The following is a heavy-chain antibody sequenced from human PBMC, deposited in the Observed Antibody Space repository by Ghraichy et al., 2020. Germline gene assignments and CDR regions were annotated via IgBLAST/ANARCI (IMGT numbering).Heavy chain of an antibody. V-gene: IGHV4-30-2*01. D-gene: IGHD4-17*01. CDR3: ARAPYDDDGFYDDGFDV. CDR1: GGSISSGSFS. CDR2: IYQSGAT. Sequence: SETLSLTCAVSGGSISSGSFSWSWIRQPPGKGLDWIGYIYQSGATYYNPSLKSRVTISLDDSRNQFSLSLSSVTAADTAVYYCARAPYDDDGFYDDGFDVWGQGIMLTVSS. J-gene: IGHJ3*01.